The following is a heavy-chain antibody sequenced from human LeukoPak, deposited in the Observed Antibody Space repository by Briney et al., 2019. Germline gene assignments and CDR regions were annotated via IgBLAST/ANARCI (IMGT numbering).Heavy chain of an antibody. CDR2: IYYGGST. V-gene: IGHV4-61*01. CDR3: AREATLTNFDY. Sequence: SETLSLTCAVSGDSVSSSNYYWSWIRQPPGKGLEWIGYIYYGGSTNYNPSLKSRVTISVDTSKNQFSLKLSSVTAADTAVYYCAREATLTNFDYWGQGTLVTVSS. J-gene: IGHJ4*02. CDR1: GDSVSSSNYY. D-gene: IGHD4-17*01.